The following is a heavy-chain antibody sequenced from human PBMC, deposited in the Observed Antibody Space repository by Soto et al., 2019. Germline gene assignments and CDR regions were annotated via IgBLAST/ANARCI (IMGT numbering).Heavy chain of an antibody. Sequence: EASVKVSCKDSGYSFSNYNFCWVRQAPGQGLEWLGWISGYNGNTKYAQKFQGRVTMTTDSFTSTAYMELRSLRSDDTAVYYCARDKVWGGFDIWGQGTTVTVSS. CDR1: GYSFSNYN. V-gene: IGHV1-18*01. D-gene: IGHD3-16*01. CDR2: ISGYNGNT. CDR3: ARDKVWGGFDI. J-gene: IGHJ3*02.